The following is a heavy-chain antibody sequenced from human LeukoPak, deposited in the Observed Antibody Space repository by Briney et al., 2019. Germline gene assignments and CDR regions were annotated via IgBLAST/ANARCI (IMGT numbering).Heavy chain of an antibody. CDR1: GYPFSNYD. Sequence: GASVKVSCKASGYPFSNYDINWVRQATGQRLEWMGWMNPNSGNTDYAQKFQGRVTITRNTSISTAYMELSSLRSEDTAVYYCARGRATVTTHWVDPWGQGTLVTVSS. D-gene: IGHD4-11*01. J-gene: IGHJ5*02. CDR3: ARGRATVTTHWVDP. V-gene: IGHV1-8*03. CDR2: MNPNSGNT.